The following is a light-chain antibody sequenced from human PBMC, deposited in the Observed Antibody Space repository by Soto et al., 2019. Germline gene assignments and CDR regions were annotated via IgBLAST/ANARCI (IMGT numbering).Light chain of an antibody. Sequence: QSVLTQPPPASGTPGQSLTMSCSTRYSNIGSHYVYWYQHFPGTAPRLLIFRDGQRPSGVPARFFGSKSDTSASLAITGLRSEDEAHYYCAVWDNSMTARVFGGGTKVTVL. V-gene: IGLV1-47*01. CDR2: RDG. CDR1: YSNIGSHY. CDR3: AVWDNSMTARV. J-gene: IGLJ3*02.